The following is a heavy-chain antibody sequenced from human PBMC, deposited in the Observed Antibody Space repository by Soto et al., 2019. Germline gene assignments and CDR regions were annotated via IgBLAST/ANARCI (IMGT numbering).Heavy chain of an antibody. D-gene: IGHD3-22*01. Sequence: SETLSLTCTVDSISTYSWSWIRQPPGKGLEWIGYIYHSGSTYYNPSLKSRLTISVDRSKNQFSLKLSSVTTADTAVYYCAGSGYYPNYFDYWGQGTLVTFSS. J-gene: IGHJ4*02. CDR2: IYHSGST. V-gene: IGHV4-30-2*01. CDR1: DSISTYS. CDR3: AGSGYYPNYFDY.